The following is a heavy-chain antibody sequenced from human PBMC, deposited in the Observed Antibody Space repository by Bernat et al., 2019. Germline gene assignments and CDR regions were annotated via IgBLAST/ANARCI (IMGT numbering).Heavy chain of an antibody. CDR1: GFTFSSYG. CDR2: ISYDGSNK. D-gene: IGHD3-3*01. Sequence: QVRLVESGGGVVQPGRSLRLSCAASGFTFSSYGMHWVRQAPGKGLEWVAVISYDGSNKYYADSVKGRFTISRDNSKNTLYLQMNSLRAEDTAVYYCAKWSVAFDIWGQGTMVTVSS. CDR3: AKWSVAFDI. V-gene: IGHV3-30*18. J-gene: IGHJ3*02.